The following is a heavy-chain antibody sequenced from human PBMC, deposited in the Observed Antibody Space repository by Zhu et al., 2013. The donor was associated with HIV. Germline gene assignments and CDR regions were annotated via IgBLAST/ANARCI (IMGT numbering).Heavy chain of an antibody. J-gene: IGHJ4*02. CDR3: ARFGGPSLLGLHFDY. V-gene: IGHV5-51*01. CDR2: IYPDNSDT. Sequence: EVQLVQSGAEVKKPGESLKISCKGTGYDFFGYWIGWVRQMPGKGLEWMGIIYPDNSDTRYSPSFQGQVTISADKSIDTAYLQWSSLKASDTAIYYCARFGGPSLLGLHFDYWGQGTLITVSS. D-gene: IGHD2-15*01. CDR1: GYDFFGYW.